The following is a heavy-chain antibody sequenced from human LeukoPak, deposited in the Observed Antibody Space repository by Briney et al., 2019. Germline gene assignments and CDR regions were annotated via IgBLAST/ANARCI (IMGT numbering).Heavy chain of an antibody. CDR3: VRVIVAGALM. CDR2: ISAYSGNT. V-gene: IGHV1-18*04. Sequence: ASVNVSCKASGYTFSNFGITWVRQAPGQGLEWMGWISAYSGNTNYAQKLHGRVTMTTDTSTSTAYMELRSLRSDDTAVYYCVRVIVAGALMWGQGTLVTVSS. CDR1: GYTFSNFG. D-gene: IGHD1-26*01. J-gene: IGHJ4*02.